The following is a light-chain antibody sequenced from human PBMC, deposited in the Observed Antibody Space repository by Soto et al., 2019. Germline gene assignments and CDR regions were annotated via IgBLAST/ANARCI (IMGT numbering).Light chain of an antibody. Sequence: QSALTQPASVSGSPGQSIXISCTGTSSDVGSXXFVSWYQQHPGKAPKVIIYEGTKRPSGVSNRFSGSKSGNTASLTISGLQAEDEADYYCCSYAGDSTPYVFGTGTKLTVL. CDR2: EGT. V-gene: IGLV2-23*01. CDR1: SSDVGSXXF. J-gene: IGLJ1*01. CDR3: CSYAGDSTPYV.